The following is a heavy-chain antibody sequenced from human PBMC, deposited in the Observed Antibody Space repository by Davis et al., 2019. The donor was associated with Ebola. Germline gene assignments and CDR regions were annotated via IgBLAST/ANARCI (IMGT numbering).Heavy chain of an antibody. D-gene: IGHD2-21*01. CDR2: TYYRSKWYN. V-gene: IGHV6-1*01. CDR3: ARGILRWSEDGADDAFDF. J-gene: IGHJ3*01. Sequence: HSQTLSLTCAISGDSVSNNSAAWNWIRQSPSRGLEWLGRTYYRSKWYNDYALSVKSRITINPDTSKNQFSLQLNSVTPEDTTVYYCARGILRWSEDGADDAFDFWGQGTMVTVSS. CDR1: GDSVSNNSAA.